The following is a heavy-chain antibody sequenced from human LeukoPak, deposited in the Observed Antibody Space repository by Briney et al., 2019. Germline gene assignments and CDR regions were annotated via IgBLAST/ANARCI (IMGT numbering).Heavy chain of an antibody. V-gene: IGHV4-59*01. J-gene: IGHJ1*01. Sequence: PSETLSLTCTVFGGSISNSYWNWIRQPPGKGLEWIGYIYYSGSINYSPSLKSRVTISVDTSKNQFSLNLTSMTAADTALYFCARLAHPRRFRLHFHQWGRESLVTVSS. CDR2: IYYSGSI. CDR3: ARLAHPRRFRLHFHQ. D-gene: IGHD3-16*01. CDR1: GGSISNSY.